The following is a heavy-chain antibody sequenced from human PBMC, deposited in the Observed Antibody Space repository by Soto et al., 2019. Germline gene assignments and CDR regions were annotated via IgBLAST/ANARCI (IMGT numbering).Heavy chain of an antibody. J-gene: IGHJ4*02. CDR3: ARLMGTSFDL. CDR2: ARNKAHGYTT. D-gene: IGHD2-8*01. V-gene: IGHV3-72*01. CDR1: GFTFSDHH. Sequence: GGSLRLSCAASGFTFSDHHMDWVRQAPGKGLEGVGRARNKAHGYTTAYAASLKGRFTISRDDSKNSLSLQMNSLKTEDTAVYFCARLMGTSFDLWGQGTLVTVSS.